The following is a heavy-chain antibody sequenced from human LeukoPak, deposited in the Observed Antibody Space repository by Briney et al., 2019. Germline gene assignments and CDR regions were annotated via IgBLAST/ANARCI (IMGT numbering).Heavy chain of an antibody. V-gene: IGHV4-39*01. D-gene: IGHD3-3*02. CDR2: IYYSGST. J-gene: IGHJ6*04. CDR1: GGSISSSSYY. CDR3: ASAIGISGVPSGGLDV. Sequence: SETLSLTCAVSGGSISSSSYYWGWIRQPPGKGLELIGSIYYSGSTYYHPSLKRRVTISVDTSKNQFSLKLSSVTAAAAAVYFCASAIGISGVPSGGLDVWGKGTTVTVSS.